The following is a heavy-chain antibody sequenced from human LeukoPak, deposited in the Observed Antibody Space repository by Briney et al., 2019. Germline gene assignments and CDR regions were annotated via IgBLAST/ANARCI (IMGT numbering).Heavy chain of an antibody. CDR1: GGTFSSYA. D-gene: IGHD1-14*01. CDR2: IIPIFGTA. J-gene: IGHJ2*01. Sequence: ASVKVSCKASGGTFSSYAISWVRQAPGQGLEWMGGIIPIFGTANYAQKFQGRVTITADKSTSTAYMELSSLRSEDTAVYYCARRNRDYWYFDLWGRGTPVTVSS. CDR3: ARRNRDYWYFDL. V-gene: IGHV1-69*06.